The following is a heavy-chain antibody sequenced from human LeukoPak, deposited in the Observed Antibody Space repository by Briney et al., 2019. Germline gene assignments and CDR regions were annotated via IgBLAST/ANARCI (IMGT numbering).Heavy chain of an antibody. D-gene: IGHD6-13*01. CDR3: ARDLPYSSSWESIDY. V-gene: IGHV1-18*01. J-gene: IGHJ4*02. CDR2: ISTYNGNT. Sequence: ASVKVSCKASGYTFTSYGILWVRQAPGQGLEWMGWISTYNGNTNYAQKIQGRVTMTTDTSTSTAYMELRSLRSDDPAVYYCARDLPYSSSWESIDYWGQGTLVTASS. CDR1: GYTFTSYG.